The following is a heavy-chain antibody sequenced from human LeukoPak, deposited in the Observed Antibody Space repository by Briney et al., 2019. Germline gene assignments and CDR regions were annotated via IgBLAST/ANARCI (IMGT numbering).Heavy chain of an antibody. CDR1: GFTFSTYC. D-gene: IGHD6-19*01. CDR3: ARYGNGAWLAHYSFDI. J-gene: IGHJ3*02. CDR2: INQDGSEK. Sequence: PGGSLRLSCAASGFTFSTYCMSWVRQAPGKGLEWVANINQDGSEKYYVDSVKGRFAISRDNAKNSLYLQMNSLRAEDTAVYYCARYGNGAWLAHYSFDIWGQGTMVTVSS. V-gene: IGHV3-7*01.